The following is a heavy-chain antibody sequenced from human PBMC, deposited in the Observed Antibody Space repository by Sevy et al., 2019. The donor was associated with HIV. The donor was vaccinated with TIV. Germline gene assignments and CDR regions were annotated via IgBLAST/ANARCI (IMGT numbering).Heavy chain of an antibody. CDR2: TSYDGHNN. D-gene: IGHD1-26*01. CDR1: GLTFSNYG. CDR3: AKDLLQLTIKELAQDYYYGMDV. Sequence: GGSLRLSCAASGLTFSNYGIHWIRQAPGKGLEWVAVTSYDGHNNYYEDSVKGRFTISRDNSKNTLYLQMNSLRAEDTAVYYCAKDLLQLTIKELAQDYYYGMDVWGQRTTVTVSS. J-gene: IGHJ6*02. V-gene: IGHV3-30*18.